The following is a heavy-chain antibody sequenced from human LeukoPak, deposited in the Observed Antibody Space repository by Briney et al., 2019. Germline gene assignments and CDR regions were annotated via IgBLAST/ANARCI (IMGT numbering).Heavy chain of an antibody. CDR3: ASGDYYFDY. D-gene: IGHD3-3*01. J-gene: IGHJ4*02. Sequence: GGSLRLSCAASGFTFSSYWMHWVRQAPGKGLVWVSRINGDGSSTSYADSVKGRFTISRDNAKNTLYLQMNSLRAKDTAVYYCASGDYYFDYWGQGTLVTVSS. CDR2: INGDGSST. V-gene: IGHV3-74*01. CDR1: GFTFSSYW.